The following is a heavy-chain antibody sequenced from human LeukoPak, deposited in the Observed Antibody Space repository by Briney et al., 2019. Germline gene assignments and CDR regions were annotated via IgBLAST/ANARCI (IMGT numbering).Heavy chain of an antibody. Sequence: GGSLRLSCAASGFTFSRYTMNWVRQAPGKGLEWVSSIDRSGNLIYYGDSVKGRFTISRDNAKNSLYLQMNSLTTEDTAVYYCARDMAAAGDYWGQGTLVTVSS. D-gene: IGHD6-13*01. CDR3: ARDMAAAGDY. V-gene: IGHV3-21*01. J-gene: IGHJ4*02. CDR1: GFTFSRYT. CDR2: IDRSGNLI.